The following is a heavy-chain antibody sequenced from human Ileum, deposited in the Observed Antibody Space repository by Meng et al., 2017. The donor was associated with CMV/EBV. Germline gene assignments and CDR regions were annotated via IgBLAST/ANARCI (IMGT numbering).Heavy chain of an antibody. D-gene: IGHD5-24*01. CDR3: AKGDGYNYDNWFDP. J-gene: IGHJ5*02. Sequence: ASCFTFSASAMSWVRPPPGKGLAWVSGIGVSGYSTYYADSVKGRLTISRDDSKNTLYLQMNSLRAEDTAVYYCAKGDGYNYDNWFDPWGQGTLVTVSS. V-gene: IGHV3-23*01. CDR1: CFTFSASA. CDR2: IGVSGYST.